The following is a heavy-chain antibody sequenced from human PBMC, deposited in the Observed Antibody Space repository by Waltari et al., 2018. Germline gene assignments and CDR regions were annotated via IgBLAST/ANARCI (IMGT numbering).Heavy chain of an antibody. V-gene: IGHV4-39*01. Sequence: QLQLQESGPGLVKPSETLSLTCTVSGSSISSSSYYWGWIRQPPGKGLEWIGSIYYSGSTYYNPSLKSRVTISVDTSKNQFSLKLSSVTAADTAVYYCARGPQDQELDYWGQGTLVTVSS. CDR1: GSSISSSSYY. D-gene: IGHD3-10*01. J-gene: IGHJ4*02. CDR2: IYYSGST. CDR3: ARGPQDQELDY.